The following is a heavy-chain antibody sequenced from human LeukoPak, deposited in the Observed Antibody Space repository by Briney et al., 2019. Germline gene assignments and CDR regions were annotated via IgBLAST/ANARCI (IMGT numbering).Heavy chain of an antibody. V-gene: IGHV3-21*01. CDR3: ARLLYDYVWGSYRSYYFDF. D-gene: IGHD3-16*02. CDR2: ISSSSTYI. Sequence: SGGSLRLSCAASGFTFSTYSMNWVRQAPGKGLEWVSAISSSSTYIYYADSVKGRITITRDNAKSSLYLQMNSLRAEDTAVYYCARLLYDYVWGSYRSYYFDFWGQGTLVTVSS. J-gene: IGHJ4*02. CDR1: GFTFSTYS.